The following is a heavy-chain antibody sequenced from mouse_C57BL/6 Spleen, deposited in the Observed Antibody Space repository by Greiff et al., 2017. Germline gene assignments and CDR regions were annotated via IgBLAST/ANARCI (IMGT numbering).Heavy chain of an antibody. CDR1: GYTFTSYW. CDR3: ARSWDYGRFDY. J-gene: IGHJ2*01. V-gene: IGHV1-69*01. CDR2: IDPSDSYT. D-gene: IGHD1-1*01. Sequence: VQLQQSGAELVMPGASVQLSCKASGYTFTSYWMHWVKQRPGQGLEWIGEIDPSDSYTNYNQKFKGKSTLTVDKSSSTAYMQLSSLTSEDSAVYYCARSWDYGRFDYWGQGTTLTVSS.